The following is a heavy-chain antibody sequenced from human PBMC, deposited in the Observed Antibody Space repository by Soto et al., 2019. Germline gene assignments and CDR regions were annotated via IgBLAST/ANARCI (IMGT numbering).Heavy chain of an antibody. CDR3: ARDFHYYDTRYFDY. CDR1: GGSISNYY. Sequence: SETLSLTCTVSGGSISNYYWTWIRQPPGKGLEWIGYIYYSGSTDYNPSLKSRVTISVDTSKNQFSLKLSSVTAADTAVYYCARDFHYYDTRYFDYWGQGTLVTVSS. CDR2: IYYSGST. D-gene: IGHD3-22*01. J-gene: IGHJ4*02. V-gene: IGHV4-59*12.